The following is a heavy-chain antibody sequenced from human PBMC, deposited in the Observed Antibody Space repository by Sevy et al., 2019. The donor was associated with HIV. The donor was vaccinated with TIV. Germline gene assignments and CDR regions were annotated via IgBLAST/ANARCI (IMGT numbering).Heavy chain of an antibody. J-gene: IGHJ4*02. CDR1: GFTFSNAW. V-gene: IGHV3-15*07. Sequence: GGSLRLSCAASGFTFSNAWMNWVRQAPGKGLEWVGRIKSKTDGGTTDYAAPVKGRFTISRDRSKNTLYLQMNSLKTEDTAVYYCTTDGGGYNYGYSFDYWGQGTLVTVSS. D-gene: IGHD5-18*01. CDR3: TTDGGGYNYGYSFDY. CDR2: IKSKTDGGTT.